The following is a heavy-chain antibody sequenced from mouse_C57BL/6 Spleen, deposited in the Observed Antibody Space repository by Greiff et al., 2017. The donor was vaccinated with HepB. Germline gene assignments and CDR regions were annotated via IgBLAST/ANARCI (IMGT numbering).Heavy chain of an antibody. CDR3: ATLTAQATSAY. CDR1: GYTFTSYW. J-gene: IGHJ3*01. Sequence: VQLQQPGAELVKPGASVKLSCKASGYTFTSYWMHWVKQRPGQGLEWIGMIHPNSGSTNYNEKFKGKATLTVDKSSSTAYMQLSSLTSEDSAVYYCATLTAQATSAYWGQGTLVTVSA. D-gene: IGHD3-2*02. CDR2: IHPNSGST. V-gene: IGHV1-64*01.